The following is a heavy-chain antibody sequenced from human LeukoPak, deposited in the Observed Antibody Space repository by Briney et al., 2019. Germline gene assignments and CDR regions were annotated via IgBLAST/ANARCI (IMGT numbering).Heavy chain of an antibody. J-gene: IGHJ4*02. CDR1: GGSFSGYY. CDR3: AILPRDY. Sequence: SGTLSLTCAVYGGSFSGYYWSWIRQPPGKGLEWIGEINHSGSTNYNPSLKSRVTISVDTSKNQFSLKLSSVTAADTAVYYCAILPRDYWGQGTLVTVSS. V-gene: IGHV4-34*01. CDR2: INHSGST.